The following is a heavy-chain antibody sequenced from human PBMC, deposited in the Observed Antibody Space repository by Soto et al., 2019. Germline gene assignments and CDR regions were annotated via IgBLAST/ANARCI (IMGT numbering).Heavy chain of an antibody. CDR2: IYWDDDK. CDR3: AHRLEGTAMPYYYDYGMDV. J-gene: IGHJ6*02. V-gene: IGHV2-5*02. D-gene: IGHD5-18*01. CDR1: GFSLSTSGVG. Sequence: QITLKESGPTLVKPTQTLTLTCTFSGFSLSTSGVGVGWIRQPPGKALEWLALIYWDDDKRYSPSLKSRLTINIGTSKTQVVLTMTNMDPVDTATYYWAHRLEGTAMPYYYDYGMDVWGQGTTVTVSS.